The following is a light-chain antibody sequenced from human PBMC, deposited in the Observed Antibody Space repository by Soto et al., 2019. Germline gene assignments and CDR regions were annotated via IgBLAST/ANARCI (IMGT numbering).Light chain of an antibody. CDR2: GAS. Sequence: EIVMTQSPATLSVSPGERATLSCRASQSVTTNLAWYQQKAGQAPRLLIYGASTRATGIPARFSGSGSETEFTLTISRLEPEDFAVYYCQQYGSSPWTFGQGTKVEIK. V-gene: IGKV3-15*01. CDR1: QSVTTN. CDR3: QQYGSSPWT. J-gene: IGKJ1*01.